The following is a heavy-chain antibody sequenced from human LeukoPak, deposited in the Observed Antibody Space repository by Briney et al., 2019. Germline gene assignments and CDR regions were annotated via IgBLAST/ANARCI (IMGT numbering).Heavy chain of an antibody. Sequence: PGGSLRLSCAVSGFTFSNYAMTWVRQAPGKGLEWVSGLSGSGGSTYYADSVKGRFTVSRDNSKNTLYLQIHSLRGEDTAMYFCAREEEWELPDYWGQGTLVIVSS. CDR2: LSGSGGST. J-gene: IGHJ4*02. D-gene: IGHD1-26*01. V-gene: IGHV3-23*01. CDR3: AREEEWELPDY. CDR1: GFTFSNYA.